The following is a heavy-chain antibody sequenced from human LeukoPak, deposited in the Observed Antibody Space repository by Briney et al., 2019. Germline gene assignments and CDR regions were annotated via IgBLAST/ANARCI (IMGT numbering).Heavy chain of an antibody. Sequence: GGSLRLSCAASGFTFSSYAMSWARQAPGKGLEWVSAISGSGGSTYDADSVKGRFTISSDNTKNTLYLQMNSLRAEDTAVYYCATSPVLLWFGSYYFDYWGQGTLVTVSS. CDR3: ATSPVLLWFGSYYFDY. CDR2: ISGSGGST. V-gene: IGHV3-23*01. J-gene: IGHJ4*02. CDR1: GFTFSSYA. D-gene: IGHD3-10*01.